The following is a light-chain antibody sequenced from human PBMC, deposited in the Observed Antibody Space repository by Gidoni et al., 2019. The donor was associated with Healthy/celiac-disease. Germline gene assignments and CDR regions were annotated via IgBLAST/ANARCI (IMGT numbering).Light chain of an antibody. J-gene: IGKJ1*01. CDR1: QSVSSSY. V-gene: IGKV3-20*01. Sequence: ENVLTQSPGTLSLSPGERATLSCRASQSVSSSYLAWYQQKPGQAPRLLIYGASSRATGIPDRFNGSGSGTDFTLTITRLEPEDFAVYYCQQYGSSPWTFXXXTKVEI. CDR3: QQYGSSPWT. CDR2: GAS.